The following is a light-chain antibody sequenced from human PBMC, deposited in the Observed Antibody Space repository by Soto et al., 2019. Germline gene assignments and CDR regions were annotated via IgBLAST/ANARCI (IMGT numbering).Light chain of an antibody. CDR1: QGISSY. V-gene: IGKV1-8*01. CDR2: AAS. Sequence: AIRMTQSPSSLSASTGDRVTITCRASQGISSYLAWYQQKPGKAPKLLIYAASTLQSGVPSRFSGSGSGTDFTLTISCLQSEDFATYYCQQYYRRYTFGQGTKLEIK. CDR3: QQYYRRYT. J-gene: IGKJ2*01.